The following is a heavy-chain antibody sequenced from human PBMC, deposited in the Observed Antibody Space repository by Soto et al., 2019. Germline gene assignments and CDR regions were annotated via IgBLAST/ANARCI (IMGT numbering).Heavy chain of an antibody. CDR3: AKDLEAPRWLRLTQDATFDY. D-gene: IGHD5-12*01. CDR1: GFTFSSYA. J-gene: IGHJ4*02. Sequence: HPGGSLRLSCAASGFTFSSYAMSWVRQAPGKGLEWVSAISGSGGSTYYADSVKGRFTISRDNSKNTLYLQMNSLRAEDTAVYYCAKDLEAPRWLRLTQDATFDYWGQGTLVTVPQ. CDR2: ISGSGGST. V-gene: IGHV3-23*01.